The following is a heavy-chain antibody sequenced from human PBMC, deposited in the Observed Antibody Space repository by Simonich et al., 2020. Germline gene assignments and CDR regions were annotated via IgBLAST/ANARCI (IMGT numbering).Heavy chain of an antibody. D-gene: IGHD3-9*01. CDR3: ACLGTGDAFDI. Sequence: EVRLVESGGGLVQPGGSLRLSCAASGFTFSSYWMSWVRQAPGKGLGWVANIKQDGSEKYYVDSVKGRFTISRDNAKNSLYLQMNSLRAEDTAVYYCACLGTGDAFDIWGQGTMVTVSS. CDR2: IKQDGSEK. J-gene: IGHJ3*02. CDR1: GFTFSSYW. V-gene: IGHV3-7*01.